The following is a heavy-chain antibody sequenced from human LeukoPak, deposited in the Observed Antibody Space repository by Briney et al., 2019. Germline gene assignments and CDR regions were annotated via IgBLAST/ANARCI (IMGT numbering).Heavy chain of an antibody. CDR2: ISYDGSNK. CDR3: ARDVSRSVVRGVSHFDY. CDR1: GFTFSSYA. Sequence: GGSLRLSCAASGFTFSSYAMHWVRQAPGKGLEWVAVISYDGSNKYYADSVKGRFTISRDNSKNTLYLQMSSLRAEDTAVYYCARDVSRSVVRGVSHFDYWGQGTLVTVSS. D-gene: IGHD3-10*01. V-gene: IGHV3-30*04. J-gene: IGHJ4*02.